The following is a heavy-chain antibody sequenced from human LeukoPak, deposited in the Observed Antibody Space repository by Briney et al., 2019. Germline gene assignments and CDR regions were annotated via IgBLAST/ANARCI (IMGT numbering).Heavy chain of an antibody. J-gene: IGHJ6*03. V-gene: IGHV4-59*12. CDR2: IYYSGST. Sequence: NPSETLSLTCTVSGGSISSYYWSWIRQPPGKGLEWIGYIYYSGSTNYNPSLKSRVTISVDTSKNQFSLKLSSVTAADTAVYYCARSLSRDYFYQRGYYYYYMDVWGKGTTVTISS. CDR1: GGSISSYY. D-gene: IGHD2/OR15-2a*01. CDR3: ARSLSRDYFYQRGYYYYYMDV.